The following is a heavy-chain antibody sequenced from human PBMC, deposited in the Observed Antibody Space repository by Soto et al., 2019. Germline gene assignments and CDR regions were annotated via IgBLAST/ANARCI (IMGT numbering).Heavy chain of an antibody. CDR1: GFSVGGNY. V-gene: IGHV3-53*01. D-gene: IGHD2-21*01. CDR3: ARGPNSEC. J-gene: IGHJ4*02. Sequence: EERLVQSGGGLVQPGGSLRLSCAASGFSVGGNYMSWVRQAPGKGLELVSLIYSGGNPFYADSMKGRFTLSRDNSNNMLYLQMDSLRAEDTAVYYCARGPNSECWGQGTLVIVPS. CDR2: IYSGGNP.